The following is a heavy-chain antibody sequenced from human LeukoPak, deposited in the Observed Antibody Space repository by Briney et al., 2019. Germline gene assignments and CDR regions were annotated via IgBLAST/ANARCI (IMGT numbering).Heavy chain of an antibody. CDR2: IYSGGST. D-gene: IGHD7-27*01. CDR1: GFTVSSNY. Sequence: GGSLRLSCAASGFTVSSNYMSWVRQAPWKELEWVSVIYSGGSTYYADSVKGRFTISRDNSKNTLYLQMNSLRAEDTAVYYCARDAGDRGGFDYWGQGTLVTVSS. CDR3: ARDAGDRGGFDY. V-gene: IGHV3-66*01. J-gene: IGHJ4*02.